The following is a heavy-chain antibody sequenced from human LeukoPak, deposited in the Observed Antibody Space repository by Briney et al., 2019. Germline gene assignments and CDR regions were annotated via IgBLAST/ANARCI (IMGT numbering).Heavy chain of an antibody. J-gene: IGHJ4*02. D-gene: IGHD5-24*01. Sequence: GGSLRLSCAASGFTFTNYGMHWVRQAPGKGLEWVTFISYDGSDKDYADSVKGRFTISRDNSINTLYLQMNSLRPDDTAMYYCAKDPRDGFHKGEDYWGQGTLVTVSS. V-gene: IGHV3-30*18. CDR1: GFTFTNYG. CDR3: AKDPRDGFHKGEDY. CDR2: ISYDGSDK.